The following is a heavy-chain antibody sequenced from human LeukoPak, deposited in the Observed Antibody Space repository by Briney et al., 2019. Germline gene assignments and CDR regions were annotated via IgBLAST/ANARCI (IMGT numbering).Heavy chain of an antibody. CDR2: LYHSGST. J-gene: IGHJ3*02. V-gene: IGHV4-38-2*01. D-gene: IGHD3-22*01. CDR1: GYSISSCYH. Sequence: PSETLSLTCAVSGYSISSCYHWGWIRLPPGKGLDWIGSLYHSGSTYYNPSLKSRVTISVDTSKNQFSLKLSSVTAADTAVYFCARIGRDSSGYYPPKLDAFDIWGQGTMVTVSS. CDR3: ARIGRDSSGYYPPKLDAFDI.